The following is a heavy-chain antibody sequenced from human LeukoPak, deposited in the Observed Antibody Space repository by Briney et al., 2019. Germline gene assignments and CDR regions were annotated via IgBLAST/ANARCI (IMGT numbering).Heavy chain of an antibody. D-gene: IGHD2-8*02. CDR3: ARACTDTTCPFDS. J-gene: IGHJ4*02. V-gene: IGHV3-64*02. Sequence: GGSLRLSCAASGFTFMSYAMHWVRQAPGKGLEYVSSITSNGVGKYYADSVEGRFSISRDNSKNTLYLQLDSLRTEDMAIYYCARACTDTTCPFDSWGRGTLVTVSS. CDR2: ITSNGVGK. CDR1: GFTFMSYA.